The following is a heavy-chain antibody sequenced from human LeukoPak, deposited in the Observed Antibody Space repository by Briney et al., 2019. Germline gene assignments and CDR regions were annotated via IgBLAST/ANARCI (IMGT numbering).Heavy chain of an antibody. CDR3: ARQSGYYYDSSGYEFDY. CDR1: GGSISSGSYY. D-gene: IGHD3-22*01. J-gene: IGHJ4*02. CDR2: IYTSGST. Sequence: PSETLSLTCTVSGGSISSGSYYWSWIRQPAGKGLEWIGRIYTSGSTNYNPSPKSRVTISVDTSKNQFSLKLSSVTAAATAVYYCARQSGYYYDSSGYEFDYWGQGTLVTVSS. V-gene: IGHV4-61*02.